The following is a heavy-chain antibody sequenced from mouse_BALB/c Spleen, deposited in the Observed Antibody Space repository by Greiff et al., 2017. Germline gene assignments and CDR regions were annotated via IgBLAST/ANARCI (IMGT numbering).Heavy chain of an antibody. CDR1: GYSITSGYY. CDR3: ARDWPSYAMDY. V-gene: IGHV3-6*02. CDR2: ISYDGSN. J-gene: IGHJ4*01. Sequence: DVQLQESGPGLVKPSQSLSLTCSVTGYSITSGYYWNWIRQFPGNKLEWMGYISYDGSNNYNPSLKNRISITRDTSKNQFFLKLNSVTTEDTATYYCARDWPSYAMDYWGQGTSVTVSS.